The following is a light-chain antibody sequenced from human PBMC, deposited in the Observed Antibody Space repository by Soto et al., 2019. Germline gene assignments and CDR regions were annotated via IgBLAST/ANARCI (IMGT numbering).Light chain of an antibody. CDR1: QDIAIY. CDR3: QQTRAYPST. V-gene: IGKV1-9*01. Sequence: DIQMTQSPSSVSASVGDRVTFTCRASQDIAIYLAWYQQKPGEAPNLLIHTASTLHGGVPSRFSGSGSGTDFTLTITSLQAEDFATYYCQQTRAYPSTFGGGTKVDIK. CDR2: TAS. J-gene: IGKJ4*01.